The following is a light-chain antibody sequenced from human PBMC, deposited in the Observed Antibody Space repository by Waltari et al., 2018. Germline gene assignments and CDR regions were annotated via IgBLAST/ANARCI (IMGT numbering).Light chain of an antibody. Sequence: QMTQYPSSLSASVEDRVTITCRASQDISNQLAWYTQKPGKVSKLLIYAASTLHSGVPSRFSGRGSGTDFTLTISSLQPEDVATYYCQKYNSAPWTFGQGTKVEIK. V-gene: IGKV1-27*01. CDR2: AAS. J-gene: IGKJ1*01. CDR3: QKYNSAPWT. CDR1: QDISNQ.